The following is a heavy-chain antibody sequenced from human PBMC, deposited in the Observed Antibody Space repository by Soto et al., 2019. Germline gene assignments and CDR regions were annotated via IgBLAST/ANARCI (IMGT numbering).Heavy chain of an antibody. CDR1: SGSISSSNW. J-gene: IGHJ4*02. CDR2: IYHSGST. Sequence: QVQLQESGPGLVKPSGTLSLTCAVSSGSISSSNWWSWVRQPPGKGLEWIGEIYHSGSTNYNPSLKGRVTISADRSKTRFSLKLSSVTAADTAVYYCARVGYYDYIWGSYRLVPAYYFDYWGQGTLVTVSS. CDR3: ARVGYYDYIWGSYRLVPAYYFDY. D-gene: IGHD3-16*02. V-gene: IGHV4-4*02.